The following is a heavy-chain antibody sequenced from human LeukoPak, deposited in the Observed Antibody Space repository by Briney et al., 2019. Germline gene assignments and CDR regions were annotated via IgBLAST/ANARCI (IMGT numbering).Heavy chain of an antibody. V-gene: IGHV3-73*01. J-gene: IGHJ3*01. CDR1: GFIFTGSA. Sequence: PGGSLRLSCAASGFIFTGSAMHWVRQASGKGQEWVGRISGKPNSYAATYAASVRGRFTFSRDDSTNPAYLQMNSLRTEDQAVYYFAARTLGGGGNSDPFDDWRRGTMVTVFS. D-gene: IGHD4-23*01. CDR3: AARTLGGGGNSDPFDD. CDR2: ISGKPNSYAA.